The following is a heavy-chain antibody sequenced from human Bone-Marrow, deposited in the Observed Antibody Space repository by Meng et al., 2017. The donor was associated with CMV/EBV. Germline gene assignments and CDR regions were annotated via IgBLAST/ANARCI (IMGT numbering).Heavy chain of an antibody. D-gene: IGHD3-10*01. V-gene: IGHV1-2*02. CDR1: GYTFTGYY. CDR3: ARETSGSENPGSYYYDY. J-gene: IGHJ4*02. Sequence: ASVKVSCKSSGYTFTGYYVHWVRQAPGQGLECMGWINTNSGGTNYAQKFQGRVTMTRDTSISTAYMDPSRLRSHDTAVYYCARETSGSENPGSYYYDYWGQGTLVTVSS. CDR2: INTNSGGT.